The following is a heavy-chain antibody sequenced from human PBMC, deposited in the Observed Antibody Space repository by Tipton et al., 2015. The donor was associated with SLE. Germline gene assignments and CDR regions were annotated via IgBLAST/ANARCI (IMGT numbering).Heavy chain of an antibody. CDR2: IYTTGRT. D-gene: IGHD3-3*01. J-gene: IGHJ4*02. CDR3: ARSDYNFWSGLDY. CDR1: GGSINTDNYY. V-gene: IGHV4-61*02. Sequence: TLSLTCTVSGGSINTDNYYWSWIRQPVGKGLEWIGRIYTTGRTNYNPSLKSRVTISLDTSKNQFSLKLTSVTAADTAVYYCARSDYNFWSGLDYWGQGTLVTVSS.